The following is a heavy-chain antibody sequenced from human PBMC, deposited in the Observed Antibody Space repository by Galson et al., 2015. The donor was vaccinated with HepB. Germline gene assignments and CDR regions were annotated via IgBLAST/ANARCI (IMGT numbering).Heavy chain of an antibody. J-gene: IGHJ4*02. CDR1: GYTFTSYY. V-gene: IGHV1-46*01. CDR3: ARDAYSTSYLATLSY. D-gene: IGHD2-2*01. Sequence: SVKVSCKASGYTFTSYYMHWVRQAPGQGLEWMGIINPSGGSTSYAQKFQGRVTMTRDTSTSTVYMELSSLRSEDTAVYYCARDAYSTSYLATLSYWGQGTLVIVSS. CDR2: INPSGGST.